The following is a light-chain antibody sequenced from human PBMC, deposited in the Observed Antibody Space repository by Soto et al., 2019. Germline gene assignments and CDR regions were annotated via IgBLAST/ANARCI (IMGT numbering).Light chain of an antibody. CDR2: AAS. CDR1: QSVRSSY. CDR3: QQYTDSRT. V-gene: IGKV3-20*01. J-gene: IGKJ1*01. Sequence: DIVLTQSPATLSLSSGESATLSCRASQSVRSSYLAWYQQTPGQTPRLLIYAASSRATGIPDRFSGSGSGTDFTLTISRLEPEDFAVYYCQQYTDSRTFGQGTKVDIK.